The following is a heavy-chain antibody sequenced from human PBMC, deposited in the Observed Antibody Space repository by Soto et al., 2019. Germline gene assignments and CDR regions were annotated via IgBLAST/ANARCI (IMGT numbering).Heavy chain of an antibody. V-gene: IGHV3-23*01. D-gene: IGHD1-20*01. CDR1: GFTFSSYA. CDR2: ISDGGGRT. Sequence: LRLSCAASGFTFSSYAMSWVRQAPGKGLEWVSGISDGGGRTYYADSVKGRFPISRDNSKNTLYLQMNSLRAEDTGVYYCAKGLTGTTSGNYWGQGTLVTVSS. J-gene: IGHJ4*02. CDR3: AKGLTGTTSGNY.